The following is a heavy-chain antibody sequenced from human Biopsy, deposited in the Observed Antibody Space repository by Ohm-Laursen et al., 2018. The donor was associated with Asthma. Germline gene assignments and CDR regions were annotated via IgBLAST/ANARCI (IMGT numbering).Heavy chain of an antibody. CDR3: AKVAYRSGYMFFDP. V-gene: IGHV3-9*01. CDR1: GFDFDDFA. CDR2: ISWNSVSL. J-gene: IGHJ5*02. Sequence: SLRLSCSASGFDFDDFAMHWVRQAPGKGLEWVSSISWNSVSLDYAASVKGRFTISRDNAKNSLYLEMNTLTTKDTALYYCAKVAYRSGYMFFDPWGQGTLVTVSS. D-gene: IGHD6-19*01.